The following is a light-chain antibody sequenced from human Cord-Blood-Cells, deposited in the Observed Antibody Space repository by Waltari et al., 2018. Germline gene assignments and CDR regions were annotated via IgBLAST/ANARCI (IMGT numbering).Light chain of an antibody. Sequence: DIQMTESTSTLSASVGARVTLTCRASQSISSWLAWYQPKPGKAPKLLIEKASSLESGVPSRFSGSGSGTEFTLTISSLQPDDFATYYCQQYNSYSYTFGQGTKLEIK. CDR1: QSISSW. CDR3: QQYNSYSYT. CDR2: KAS. V-gene: IGKV1-5*03. J-gene: IGKJ2*01.